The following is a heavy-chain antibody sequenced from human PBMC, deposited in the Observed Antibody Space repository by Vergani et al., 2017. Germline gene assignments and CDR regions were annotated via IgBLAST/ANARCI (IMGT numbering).Heavy chain of an antibody. CDR3: ARSQGYYLYFDL. CDR2: INYVGMT. D-gene: IGHD3-10*01. Sequence: QLQLQESGPGLVKPSEPLSLFCTVSGGSIKPSSSFWGWIRQSPGKGLEWIGSINYVGMTYYIPSLQCRATVFVDTSKNQFSLNLTSVTAADTAVYYCARSQGYYLYFDLWGPGSLVTVSS. J-gene: IGHJ2*01. CDR1: GGSIKPSSSF. V-gene: IGHV4-39*01.